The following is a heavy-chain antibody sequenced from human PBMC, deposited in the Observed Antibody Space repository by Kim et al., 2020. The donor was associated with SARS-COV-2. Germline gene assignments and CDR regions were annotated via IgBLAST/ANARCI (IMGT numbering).Heavy chain of an antibody. J-gene: IGHJ4*02. D-gene: IGHD1-26*01. V-gene: IGHV3-49*04. Sequence: GGSLRLSCTASGLTFGDYAMTWVRQAPGKGLEWVGCIRSEGYGGTVEYAASVQGRFTISRDDSKNIAYLQMKSLKTEDTAVYYCTRGRWELPHWGQGTLVTVSS. CDR3: TRGRWELPH. CDR1: GLTFGDYA. CDR2: IRSEGYGGTV.